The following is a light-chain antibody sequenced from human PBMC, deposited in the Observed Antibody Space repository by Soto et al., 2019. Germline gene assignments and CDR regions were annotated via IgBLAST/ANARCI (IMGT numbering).Light chain of an antibody. CDR3: QQSYSTPRRFT. Sequence: DIQMTQSPSSLSASVGDRVTITCRASQSISSYLNWYQQKPGIAPKLLIYAASSLQSGVPSRFSGSGSGTDFTLTISGLQPEDVATYYCQQSYSTPRRFTFGHGTKVDIK. CDR1: QSISSY. V-gene: IGKV1-39*01. J-gene: IGKJ3*01. CDR2: AAS.